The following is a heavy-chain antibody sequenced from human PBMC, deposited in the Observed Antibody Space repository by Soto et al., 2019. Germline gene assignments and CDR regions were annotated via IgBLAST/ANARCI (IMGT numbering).Heavy chain of an antibody. J-gene: IGHJ4*02. CDR2: IIPIFGTA. V-gene: IGHV1-69*06. CDR1: GGTFSSYA. CDR3: ARSRRTSSTSCYDY. D-gene: IGHD2-2*01. Sequence: GASVKVSCKASGGTFSSYAISWVRQAPGQGLEWMGGIIPIFGTANYAQKFQGRVTITADTSTSTAYMELSSLRSDDTAVYYCARSRRTSSTSCYDYWGQGTLVTVSS.